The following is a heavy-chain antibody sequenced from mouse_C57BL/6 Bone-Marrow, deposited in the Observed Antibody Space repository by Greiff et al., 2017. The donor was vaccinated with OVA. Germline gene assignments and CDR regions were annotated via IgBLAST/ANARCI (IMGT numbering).Heavy chain of an antibody. D-gene: IGHD3-3*01. V-gene: IGHV1-55*01. J-gene: IGHJ4*01. Sequence: QVQLQQPGAELVKPGASVTMSCKASGYTFTSYWITWVKQRPGQGLEWIGDIYPGSGSTNYNEKFKSKATLTVDTSSSTAYMQLSSLTSEDSAVYYCATVGTYYAMDYWGQGTSVTVSS. CDR1: GYTFTSYW. CDR2: IYPGSGST. CDR3: ATVGTYYAMDY.